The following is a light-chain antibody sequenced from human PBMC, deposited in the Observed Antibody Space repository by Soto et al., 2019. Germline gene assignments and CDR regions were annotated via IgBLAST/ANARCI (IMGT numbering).Light chain of an antibody. Sequence: ETVLTQSPATLSLSPGEGATLSCRASQSVGSLLAWYQQKPGQAPRLVIYDASNRAAGIPARFSGTGSVTDFTLTISSLEPEDFAVYYCQQRSNWPITFGQGTRLEVK. V-gene: IGKV3-11*01. CDR1: QSVGSL. CDR2: DAS. J-gene: IGKJ5*01. CDR3: QQRSNWPIT.